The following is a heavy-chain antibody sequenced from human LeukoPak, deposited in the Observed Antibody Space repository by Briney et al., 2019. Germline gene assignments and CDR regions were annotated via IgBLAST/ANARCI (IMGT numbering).Heavy chain of an antibody. CDR2: IYYSGST. V-gene: IGHV4-59*01. D-gene: IGHD5-24*01. Sequence: SETLSLTCTVSGGAISSYYWSWIRQPPGKGLQWIGYIYYSGSTNYNPSLKSRFTISVDTSKNRFSLKLSSVTAADTAVYYCARVRSRDGYLYFDYWGQGTLVTVSS. J-gene: IGHJ4*02. CDR3: ARVRSRDGYLYFDY. CDR1: GGAISSYY.